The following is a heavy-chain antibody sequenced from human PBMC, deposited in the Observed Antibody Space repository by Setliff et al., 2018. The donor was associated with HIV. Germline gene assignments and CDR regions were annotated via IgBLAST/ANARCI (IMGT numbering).Heavy chain of an antibody. J-gene: IGHJ5*02. CDR2: IYYGRSS. CDR3: ARQPYDSRSFGWFDP. D-gene: IGHD3-10*01. CDR1: GGSISDYY. V-gene: IGHV4-59*08. Sequence: SETLSLTCTVSGGSISDYYWSWIRQPPGKGLEWIGYIYYGRSSKYNPSLESRVTISGDTSKNQFSLKLNSVSAADTAVYYCARQPYDSRSFGWFDPWGQGTLVTVSS.